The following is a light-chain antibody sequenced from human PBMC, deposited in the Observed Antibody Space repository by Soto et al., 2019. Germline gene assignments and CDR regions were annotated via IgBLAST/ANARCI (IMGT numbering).Light chain of an antibody. Sequence: DIQMPQSPSTLSASVGDRVTITCRASQSINSWLAWYQQKPGNAPNLLIYNASTLDSGVPSRFSGSASGTEFTLTISYLESDDFATYYCQQYHRYSTFGQGTKVDIK. CDR3: QQYHRYST. CDR1: QSINSW. V-gene: IGKV1-5*01. J-gene: IGKJ1*01. CDR2: NAS.